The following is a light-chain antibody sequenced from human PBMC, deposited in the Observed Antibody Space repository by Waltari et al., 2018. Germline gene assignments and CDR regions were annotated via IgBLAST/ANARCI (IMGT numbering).Light chain of an antibody. CDR1: PSVISSANITDY. V-gene: IGKV4-1*01. J-gene: IGKJ2*01. CDR3: QQCYNFPYT. CDR2: WAS. Sequence: DIVIIQSPAPVTLSLGARASINRTSRPSVISSANITDYLGWSQQKPGQPPKLLVSWASTRATGVPDRFSGSGSGTDFTLTISRLQAEDLAVYYCQQCYNFPYTFGQGTKLEIK.